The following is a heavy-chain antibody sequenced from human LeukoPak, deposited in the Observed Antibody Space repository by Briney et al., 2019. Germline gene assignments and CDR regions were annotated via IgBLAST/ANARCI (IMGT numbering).Heavy chain of an antibody. V-gene: IGHV4-59*08. J-gene: IGHJ4*02. Sequence: SETLSLTCSVSGGSITSYYWSWIRQPPGKGLEWIGYISYSGSTNYNPSLKSRVSISIDTSRNQFSLELRSVTAADTAVYYCANFLATMIRGVDYWGQGALVTVSS. D-gene: IGHD3-10*01. CDR2: ISYSGST. CDR3: ANFLATMIRGVDY. CDR1: GGSITSYY.